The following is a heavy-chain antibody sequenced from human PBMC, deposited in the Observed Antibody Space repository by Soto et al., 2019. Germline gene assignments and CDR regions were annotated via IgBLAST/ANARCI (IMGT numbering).Heavy chain of an antibody. V-gene: IGHV3-7*05. D-gene: IGHD7-27*01. J-gene: IGHJ4*02. Sequence: EVQLVESGGGLVQPGGFLRPSCAASGFTFSSSWMSWVRQAPGKGLEWVANIKQDGSEKYYVDSVKGRFTISRDNAKNSLYLQMNSQRAEDTAVYYCATLTGDSRDYWGEGTLVTVSS. CDR3: ATLTGDSRDY. CDR2: IKQDGSEK. CDR1: GFTFSSSW.